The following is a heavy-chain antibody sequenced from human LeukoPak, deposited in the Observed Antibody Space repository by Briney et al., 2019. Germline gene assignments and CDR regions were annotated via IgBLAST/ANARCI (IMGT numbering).Heavy chain of an antibody. CDR1: GYSFTSYW. Sequence: GESLKISCKGSGYSFTSYWIGWVRQMPGKGLEWMGIIYPGDSDTRYSPSFQGQVTISADKSISTAYLQWSSLKASDTAMYYCARLFPRNNSGRPAFDIWGQGTMVTVSS. V-gene: IGHV5-51*01. J-gene: IGHJ3*02. CDR2: IYPGDSDT. D-gene: IGHD1-26*01. CDR3: ARLFPRNNSGRPAFDI.